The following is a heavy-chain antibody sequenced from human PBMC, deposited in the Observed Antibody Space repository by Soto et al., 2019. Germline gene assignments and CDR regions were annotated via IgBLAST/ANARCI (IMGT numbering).Heavy chain of an antibody. J-gene: IGHJ4*02. Sequence: SETLSLTCTVPGGSISRYYWSWIRQPPGKGLEWIGYIYYSGSTNYNPSLKSRVTISVDTSKNQFSLKLSSVTAADTAVYYCARSSYYGSGIYFDYCGEGTLVTVS. CDR3: ARSSYYGSGIYFDY. CDR1: GGSISRYY. D-gene: IGHD3-10*01. V-gene: IGHV4-59*08. CDR2: IYYSGST.